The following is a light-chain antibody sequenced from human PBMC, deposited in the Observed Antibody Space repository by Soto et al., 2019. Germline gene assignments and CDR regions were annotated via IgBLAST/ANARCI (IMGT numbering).Light chain of an antibody. CDR3: SSYTSSSSYV. CDR1: SSDVGGYNY. CDR2: DVS. V-gene: IGLV2-14*01. Sequence: QSVLTHAASGTRADGGGRTITYTETSSDVGGYNYVSWYQQHPGKAPKLMIYDVSNRPSGVSNRFSGSKSGNTASLTISGLQAEDEADYYCSSYTSSSSYVFGTGTKVTVL. J-gene: IGLJ1*01.